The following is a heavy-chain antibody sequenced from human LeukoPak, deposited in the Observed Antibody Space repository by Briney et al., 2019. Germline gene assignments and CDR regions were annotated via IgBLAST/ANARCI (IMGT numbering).Heavy chain of an antibody. CDR2: IYHSGST. D-gene: IGHD6-13*01. V-gene: IGHV4-4*02. Sequence: PSETLSLTCAVSGGSISSSNWWSWVRQPPGKGLEWIGEIYHSGSTNYNPSLKRRVTISVDKSKIQFSLKLSYVTAADTAVSYCARDVAERDFDYWGQGTLVTVSS. CDR1: GGSISSSNW. J-gene: IGHJ4*02. CDR3: ARDVAERDFDY.